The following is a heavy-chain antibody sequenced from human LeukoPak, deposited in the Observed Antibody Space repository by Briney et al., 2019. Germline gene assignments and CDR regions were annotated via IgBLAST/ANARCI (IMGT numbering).Heavy chain of an antibody. Sequence: ASVKVSCKASGYTFTGYYMHWVRQAPGQGLEWMGWVNPNSGGTNYAQEFQGRVTMTRDTAISTAYMELSRLRFDDQTVYYCARDTSIGNIVVVPAAPAYYMDVWGKGTTVTVSS. V-gene: IGHV1-2*02. J-gene: IGHJ6*03. D-gene: IGHD2-2*01. CDR2: VNPNSGGT. CDR1: GYTFTGYY. CDR3: ARDTSIGNIVVVPAAPAYYMDV.